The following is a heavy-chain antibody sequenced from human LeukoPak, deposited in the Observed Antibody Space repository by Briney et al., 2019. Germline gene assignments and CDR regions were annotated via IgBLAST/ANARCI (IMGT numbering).Heavy chain of an antibody. V-gene: IGHV4-30-2*01. Sequence: PSETLSLTCAVSGGSISSGGYSWSWIRQPPGKGLEWIGYIYHSGSTYYNPSLKSRVTISVDRSKNQSSLKLSSVTAADTAVYYCARAAAGLNWFDPWGQGTLVTVSS. CDR1: GGSISSGGYS. D-gene: IGHD6-13*01. CDR2: IYHSGST. CDR3: ARAAAGLNWFDP. J-gene: IGHJ5*02.